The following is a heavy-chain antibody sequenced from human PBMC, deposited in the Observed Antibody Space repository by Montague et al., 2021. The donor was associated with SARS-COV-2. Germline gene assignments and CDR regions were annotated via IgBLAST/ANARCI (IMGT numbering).Heavy chain of an antibody. V-gene: IGHV4-31*03. D-gene: IGHD2-21*01. CDR3: ARDRGWGSRGAGYIDL. J-gene: IGHJ2*01. CDR2: IYHTGST. Sequence: TLSLTCTVSGGSITSGGYYWTWIRQHPGKGLEWIGYIYHTGSTYYNPSLQSRLRTSVDTSKNEFSLTLTSMTAADTAIYYCARDRGWGSRGAGYIDLWGRGTLVTVSS. CDR1: GGSITSGGYY.